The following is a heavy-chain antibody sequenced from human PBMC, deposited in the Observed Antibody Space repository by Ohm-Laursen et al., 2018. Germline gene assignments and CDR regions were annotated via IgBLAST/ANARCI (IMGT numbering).Heavy chain of an antibody. CDR2: INWNSDNI. J-gene: IGHJ4*02. D-gene: IGHD3-3*01. CDR1: GFTFDDYA. CDR3: ARDRYYDFWSGSKVLDY. Sequence: SLRLSCTASGFTFDDYAMHWVRQAPGMGLEWVSGINWNSDNINYADSVKGRFTISRDNAKNSLYLQMNSLRAEDTAVYYCARDRYYDFWSGSKVLDYWGQGTLDTVSS. V-gene: IGHV3-9*01.